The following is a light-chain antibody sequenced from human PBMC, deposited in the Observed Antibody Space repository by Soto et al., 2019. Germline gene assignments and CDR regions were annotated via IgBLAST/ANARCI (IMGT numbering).Light chain of an antibody. CDR3: QVWDSSGDRVV. V-gene: IGLV3-21*04. Sequence: SSELTQPPSVSVAPGKTASITCGGNNIGGKGVHWYQQKPGQAPVLVIYFDSVRPSGIPERFSGSNAGNTATLTVSRVEAGDEADYYCQVWDSSGDRVVFGGGTKLTVL. J-gene: IGLJ2*01. CDR2: FDS. CDR1: NIGGKG.